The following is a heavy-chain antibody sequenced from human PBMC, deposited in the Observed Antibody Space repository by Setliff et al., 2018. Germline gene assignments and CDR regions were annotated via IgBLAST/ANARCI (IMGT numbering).Heavy chain of an antibody. Sequence: PGGSLRLSCAVSGFTFSGSAVHWVRQASGKGLEWVVRVRSKAVSYATRYTESMKGRFTISRDDSKNTAYLQMDSLNTEDTAVYYCIVAGSTSCYEYFHKWDQGTLVTVSS. J-gene: IGHJ1*01. V-gene: IGHV3-73*01. CDR1: GFTFSGSA. CDR2: VRSKAVSYAT. D-gene: IGHD2-2*01. CDR3: IVAGSTSCYEYFHK.